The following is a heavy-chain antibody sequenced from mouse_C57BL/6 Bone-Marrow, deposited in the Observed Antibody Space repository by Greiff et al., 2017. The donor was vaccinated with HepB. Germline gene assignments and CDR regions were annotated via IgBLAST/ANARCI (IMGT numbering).Heavy chain of an antibody. D-gene: IGHD2-3*01. Sequence: VQLQQSGAELVRPGTSVKVSCKASGYAFTNYLIEWVKQRPGQGLEWIGVINPGSGGTNYNEKFKGKATLTADKSSSTAYMQLSSLTSEDSAVYFCARPYDGYYVHYFDYWGQGTTLTVSS. CDR2: INPGSGGT. CDR1: GYAFTNYL. CDR3: ARPYDGYYVHYFDY. J-gene: IGHJ2*01. V-gene: IGHV1-54*01.